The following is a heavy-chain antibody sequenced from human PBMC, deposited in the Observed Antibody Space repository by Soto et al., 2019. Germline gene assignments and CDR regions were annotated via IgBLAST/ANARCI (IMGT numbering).Heavy chain of an antibody. V-gene: IGHV4-31*03. Sequence: SETLSLTCTVSGGSISSGGYYWSWIRQHPGKGLEWIGYIYYSGSTYYNPSLKSRVTISVDTSKNQFSLKLSSVTAADTAVYYCARTRKDYGDYGEWFDPWGQGTLVTVSS. J-gene: IGHJ5*02. CDR2: IYYSGST. CDR3: ARTRKDYGDYGEWFDP. CDR1: GGSISSGGYY. D-gene: IGHD4-17*01.